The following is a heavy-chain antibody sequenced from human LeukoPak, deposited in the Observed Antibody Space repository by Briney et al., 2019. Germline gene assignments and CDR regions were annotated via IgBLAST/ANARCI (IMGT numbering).Heavy chain of an antibody. Sequence: GRSLRLSCAASGFTFSSYAMHWVRQAPGKGLEWVAVISYDGSNKYYADSVKGRFTISRDNSKNTLYLQMNSLRAEDTAVYYCARGPSYYYDSSGYYTYHSDYWGQGTLVTVSS. J-gene: IGHJ4*02. CDR2: ISYDGSNK. CDR1: GFTFSSYA. D-gene: IGHD3-22*01. V-gene: IGHV3-30-3*01. CDR3: ARGPSYYYDSSGYYTYHSDY.